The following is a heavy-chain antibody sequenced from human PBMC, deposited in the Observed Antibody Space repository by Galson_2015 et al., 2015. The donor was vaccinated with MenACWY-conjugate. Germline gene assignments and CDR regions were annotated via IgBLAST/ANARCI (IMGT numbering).Heavy chain of an antibody. CDR3: ARDNNRAGDS. Sequence: SLRLSCAASGFTFNNYWMHWVRQPPGKGLEWISYIKADGSFSNYADSVKGRFTISTDNAKNMVYLQMDGLVVEDTAVYFCARDNNRAGDSGGEGT. CDR2: IKADGSFS. V-gene: IGHV3-74*01. D-gene: IGHD1/OR15-1a*01. CDR1: GFTFNNYW. J-gene: IGHJ4*02.